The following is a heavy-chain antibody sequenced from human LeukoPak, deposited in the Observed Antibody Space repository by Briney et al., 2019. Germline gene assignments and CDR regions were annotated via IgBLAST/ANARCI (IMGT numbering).Heavy chain of an antibody. Sequence: GASVNVFCKASAYTFPIYGNSWARQAPGQGLEWMGWISAYNGNTNYAQKLQGRVTMTTDTSTSTAYMELRSLRSDDTAVYYCARDGDFWSGYPFDYWGQGTLVTGSS. J-gene: IGHJ4*02. CDR2: ISAYNGNT. V-gene: IGHV1-18*01. D-gene: IGHD3-3*01. CDR3: ARDGDFWSGYPFDY. CDR1: AYTFPIYG.